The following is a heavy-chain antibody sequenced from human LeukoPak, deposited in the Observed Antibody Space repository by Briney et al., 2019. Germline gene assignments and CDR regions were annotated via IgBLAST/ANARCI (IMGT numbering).Heavy chain of an antibody. V-gene: IGHV4-59*01. CDR1: GGSTSSSY. Sequence: SETLSLTCTVSGGSTSSSYWNWIRQPPGEGLEWIGYIYYSGSTNYNPFLKSRVTISLDTSKNQFSLKLSSVTAADTAVYYCARGLAGAEGYYFDYWGQGTLVTVSS. CDR3: ARGLAGAEGYYFDY. J-gene: IGHJ4*02. D-gene: IGHD2-15*01. CDR2: IYYSGST.